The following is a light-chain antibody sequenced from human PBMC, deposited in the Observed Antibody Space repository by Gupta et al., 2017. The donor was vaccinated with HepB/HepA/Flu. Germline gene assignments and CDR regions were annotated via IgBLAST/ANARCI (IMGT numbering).Light chain of an antibody. CDR3: QVWDSSSDYYV. Sequence: SYVLTQPTSVPVAPGKTARITGAGNNIGVKGVHGYQQKPGQAPVLVVYDDNDRPSGIPERFSGSKSGNTATLTISRVEAGDEADYYCQVWDSSSDYYVFGTGTKVTVL. CDR1: NIGVKG. CDR2: DDN. V-gene: IGLV3-21*03. J-gene: IGLJ1*01.